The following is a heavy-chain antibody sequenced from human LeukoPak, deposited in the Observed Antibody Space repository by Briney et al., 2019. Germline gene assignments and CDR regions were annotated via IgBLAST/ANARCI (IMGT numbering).Heavy chain of an antibody. CDR2: INPSGGST. J-gene: IGHJ4*02. D-gene: IGHD6-19*01. V-gene: IGHV1-46*01. CDR3: ARGPINAAVAGTRPFDY. Sequence: ASVKVSCKASGYTFTSYYMHWVRQAPGQGLEWMGIINPSGGSTSYAQKFQGRVTMTRDTSTSTVYMELSSLRSEDTAVYYCARGPINAAVAGTRPFDYWGQGTLVTVSS. CDR1: GYTFTSYY.